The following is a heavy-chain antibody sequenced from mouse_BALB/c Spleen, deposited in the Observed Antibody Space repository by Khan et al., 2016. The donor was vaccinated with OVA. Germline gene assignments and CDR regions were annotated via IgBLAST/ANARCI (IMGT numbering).Heavy chain of an antibody. CDR3: ARKSTRASY. CDR1: GYTFTSYT. Sequence: QVQLKESGAELVKPGASVKMSCKASGYTFTSYTMHWVKQRPGQGLEWIGYINPSSGYTKYNQKFKHKATLTADKSSSTAYMQLSSLTSEDSAVYYCARKSTRASYWGQGTTLTVSS. CDR2: INPSSGYT. D-gene: IGHD3-1*01. J-gene: IGHJ2*01. V-gene: IGHV1-4*01.